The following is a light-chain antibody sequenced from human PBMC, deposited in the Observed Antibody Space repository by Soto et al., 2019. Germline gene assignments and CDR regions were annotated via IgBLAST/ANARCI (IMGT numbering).Light chain of an antibody. CDR2: DAS. CDR3: QQYNSFPYT. V-gene: IGKV1-5*01. Sequence: IQMTQSPSTLSASVGDRITITCRASQSVSSWLAWYQQKPGRVPKLLIYDASTLESGVPSTFGGSGSGTEFTLTINSLQPEDFATYFCQQYNSFPYTFGQATKVDIK. J-gene: IGKJ2*01. CDR1: QSVSSW.